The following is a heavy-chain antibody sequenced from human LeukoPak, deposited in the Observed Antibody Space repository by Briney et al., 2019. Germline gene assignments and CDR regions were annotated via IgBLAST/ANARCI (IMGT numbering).Heavy chain of an antibody. CDR2: VHLSGAT. D-gene: IGHD1-26*01. CDR1: GGSITTTNW. J-gene: IGHJ4*02. Sequence: SGTLSLTYAVSGGSITTTNWWSWVRQPPGKGLEWIGEVHLSGATNYNLSLESRVSMSIDKSKNHLSLEVTSVTAADTAIYYCTRESGAFSPFGFWGQGTLVTVSS. V-gene: IGHV4-4*02. CDR3: TRESGAFSPFGF.